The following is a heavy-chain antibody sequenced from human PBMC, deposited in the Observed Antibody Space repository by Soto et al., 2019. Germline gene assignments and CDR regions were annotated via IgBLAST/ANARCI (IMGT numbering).Heavy chain of an antibody. CDR2: ISDTGRDT. Sequence: EAQLLESGGGLVQPGGSLRLSCVASGFTFNYYDVTWVRRAPGKGLDWVSTISDTGRDTYFGDSVRGRFSISRDKSRNAAYLQMHRPSVDDTALYYCATSSERLSLVSLGGLIPLGFDYWGQGILVTVSS. D-gene: IGHD3-16*01. CDR1: GFTFNYYD. V-gene: IGHV3-23*01. CDR3: ATSSERLSLVSLGGLIPLGFDY. J-gene: IGHJ4*02.